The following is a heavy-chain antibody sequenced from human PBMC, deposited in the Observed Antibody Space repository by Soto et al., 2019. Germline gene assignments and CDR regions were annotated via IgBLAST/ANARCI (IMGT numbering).Heavy chain of an antibody. CDR3: ARDLPAYIAAAGTAEYFQH. CDR2: INPSGGST. D-gene: IGHD6-13*01. J-gene: IGHJ1*01. Sequence: GASVKVSCKASGYTFTSYYMHWVRQAPGQGLEWMGIINPSGGSTSYAQKFQGRVTMTRDTSTSTVYMELSSLRSEDTAVYYCARDLPAYIAAAGTAEYFQHWGQGTLVTVSS. CDR1: GYTFTSYY. V-gene: IGHV1-46*01.